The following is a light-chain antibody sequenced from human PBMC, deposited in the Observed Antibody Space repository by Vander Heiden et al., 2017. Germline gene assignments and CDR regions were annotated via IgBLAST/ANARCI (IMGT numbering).Light chain of an antibody. CDR2: AAS. V-gene: IGKV1-39*01. J-gene: IGKJ3*01. CDR1: QSISTY. Sequence: ITMTQSPSPLSASVGDRITIACRASQSISTYLNWYQQKPGRAPKLLLYAASSLQSGVPSRFSGSGSGTDFTLTISSLQPEDFATYYCQQYYSTPRTFGPGTRVDIK. CDR3: QQYYSTPRT.